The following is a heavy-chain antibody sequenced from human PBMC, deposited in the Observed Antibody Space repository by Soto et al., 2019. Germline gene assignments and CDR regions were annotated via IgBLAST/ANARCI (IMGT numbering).Heavy chain of an antibody. Sequence: PSETLSLTCAVSCGSISSGGYPWSWIRQPPGKGLEWIGYIYHSGSTYYNPSLKSRVTISVDRSKNQFSLKLSSVTAADTAVYYCARGRYTAPAGFDPWGQGTLVTVS. CDR3: ARGRYTAPAGFDP. J-gene: IGHJ5*02. CDR1: CGSISSGGYP. V-gene: IGHV4-30-2*01. D-gene: IGHD5-18*01. CDR2: IYHSGST.